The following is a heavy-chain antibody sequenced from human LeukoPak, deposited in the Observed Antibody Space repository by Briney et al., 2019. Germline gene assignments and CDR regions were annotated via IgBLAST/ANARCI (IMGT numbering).Heavy chain of an antibody. J-gene: IGHJ4*02. CDR2: ISGSGGST. V-gene: IGHV3-23*01. CDR1: GFTFSSYA. Sequence: GGSLRLSCAASGFTFSSYAMSWVRQAPGKGLEWVSAISGSGGSTYYADSVKGRFTISRDNSKNTLYLQMNSLRAEDTAVYYCAPAVVVVPAAFRYWGQGTLVTVSS. D-gene: IGHD2-2*01. CDR3: APAVVVVPAAFRY.